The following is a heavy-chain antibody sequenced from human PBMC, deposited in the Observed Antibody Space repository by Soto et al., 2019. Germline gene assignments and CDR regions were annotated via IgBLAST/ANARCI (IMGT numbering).Heavy chain of an antibody. J-gene: IGHJ4*02. CDR3: ARQDIENSVMVEY. D-gene: IGHD2-15*01. CDR2: ISNDGNSK. Sequence: QVQLVESGGGVVQPGRSLRLSCAASGFTFSSYGMHWVRQAPGKGLEWAAVISNDGNSKYYADSVKGLFTISRDNSKNTLYLQINSLRAEDTSVYYCARQDIENSVMVEYWGKGILVTVSS. CDR1: GFTFSSYG. V-gene: IGHV3-30*03.